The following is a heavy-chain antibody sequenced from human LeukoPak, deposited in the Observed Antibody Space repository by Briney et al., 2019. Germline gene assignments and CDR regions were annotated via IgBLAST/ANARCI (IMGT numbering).Heavy chain of an antibody. CDR1: GGSISSGGYY. CDR2: IYYSGST. Sequence: SETLSLTCTVSGGSISSGGYYWSWIRQHPGKGLEWIGYIYYSGSTYYNPSLKSRVTMSVDTSKNQFSLKLSSVTAAGTAVYYCARDRGYSYPSYDYWGQGTLVTVSS. J-gene: IGHJ4*02. V-gene: IGHV4-31*03. D-gene: IGHD5-18*01. CDR3: ARDRGYSYPSYDY.